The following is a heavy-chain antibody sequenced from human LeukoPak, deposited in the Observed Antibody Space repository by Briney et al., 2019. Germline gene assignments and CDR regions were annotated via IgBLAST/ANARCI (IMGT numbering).Heavy chain of an antibody. D-gene: IGHD3-10*01. CDR1: GDSINRNSNY. CDR2: IYYSGST. J-gene: IGHJ4*02. CDR3: ARRGFYYASGPLFDY. V-gene: IGHV4-39*01. Sequence: SETLSLTCIVSGDSINRNSNYWGWLRQPPGRELEWIGSIYYSGSTYYNPSLKSRVTISADASKNRFSLRLSSVTATDTAVYYSARRGFYYASGPLFDYWGQGILVTVSS.